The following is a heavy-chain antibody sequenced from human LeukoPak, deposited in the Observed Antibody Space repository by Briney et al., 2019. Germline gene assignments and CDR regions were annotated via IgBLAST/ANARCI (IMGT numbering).Heavy chain of an antibody. CDR1: GGSISSSYW. V-gene: IGHV4-4*02. CDR3: ARGPLGSSWYEY. Sequence: SETLSLTCAVSGGSISSSYWWSWVRQPPGKGLEWVGYIYYSASTNYNPSLKSRVTISVVTSKSQVSLKLSSVTAADTAVYYCARGPLGSSWYEYWGQGTLVIVSS. D-gene: IGHD6-13*01. J-gene: IGHJ4*02. CDR2: IYYSAST.